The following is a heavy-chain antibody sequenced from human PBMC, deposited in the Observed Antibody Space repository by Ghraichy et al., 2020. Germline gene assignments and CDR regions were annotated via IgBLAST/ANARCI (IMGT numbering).Heavy chain of an antibody. CDR1: GFTFSIYA. V-gene: IGHV3-23*01. D-gene: IGHD2-15*01. Sequence: GGSLRLSCAASGFTFSIYAMRWVRQAPGKGLEWVSAISSSGGSTYYADSVKGRFTISRDNSKNTLYLQMNSLRAEDTAVYYCAKTVPNCSAGSCYDYFDCWGQGSLVTVSP. CDR2: ISSSGGST. CDR3: AKTVPNCSAGSCYDYFDC. J-gene: IGHJ4*02.